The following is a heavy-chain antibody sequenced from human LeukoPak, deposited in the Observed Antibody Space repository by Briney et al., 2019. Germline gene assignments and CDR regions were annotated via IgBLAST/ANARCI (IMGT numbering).Heavy chain of an antibody. CDR2: INPNSGGR. V-gene: IGHV1-2*02. CDR1: GYTFTGYY. CDR3: ARGGDDYGDSTGY. D-gene: IGHD4-17*01. J-gene: IGHJ4*02. Sequence: ASVNVSSKASGYTFTGYYMHSVREAPGQQREWMGWINPNSGGRNYAQKFQGRVNMTRDTSISKAYMELSRLRSDDTAVYYCARGGDDYGDSTGYWGQGTLVTVSS.